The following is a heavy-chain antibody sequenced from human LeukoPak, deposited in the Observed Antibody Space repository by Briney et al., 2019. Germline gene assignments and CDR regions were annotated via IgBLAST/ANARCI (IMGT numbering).Heavy chain of an antibody. J-gene: IGHJ6*02. Sequence: GASVKVSCKASGYTFTGYYMHWVRQAPGQGLEWMGWINPNSGGTNYAQKSQGRVTMTRDTSISTAYMELSRLRSDDTAVYYCARRMLYQYYYYGMDVWGQGTTVTVSS. V-gene: IGHV1-2*02. CDR3: ARRMLYQYYYYGMDV. CDR2: INPNSGGT. CDR1: GYTFTGYY. D-gene: IGHD2-8*01.